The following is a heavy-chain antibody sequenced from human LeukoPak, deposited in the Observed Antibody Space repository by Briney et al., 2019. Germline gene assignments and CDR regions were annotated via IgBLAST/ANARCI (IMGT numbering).Heavy chain of an antibody. V-gene: IGHV3-21*01. Sequence: GSLRLSCAAPGFTFSSYSMNWVRQAPGKGLEWVSSIISSSSYINYANSVKGRFTISRDKAKNSLYLQMNSLRAEDTAVYYCARDEGGEYYYGSGSYNYWGQGTLVTVSS. CDR2: IISSSSYI. CDR3: ARDEGGEYYYGSGSYNY. J-gene: IGHJ4*02. CDR1: GFTFSSYS. D-gene: IGHD3-10*01.